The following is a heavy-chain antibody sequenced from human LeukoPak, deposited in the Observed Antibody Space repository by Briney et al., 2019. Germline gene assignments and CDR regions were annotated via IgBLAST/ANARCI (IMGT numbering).Heavy chain of an antibody. Sequence: SETLSLTCTVSGGPISSYYWSWIRQSPGKGLEWIGYIYYSGSTNYNPSLKSRVTMAVDTSKNQFSLKLSSVTAADTAVYYCARVFLGHYYKSGSYMGWFDPWGQGTLVTVSS. CDR3: ARVFLGHYYKSGSYMGWFDP. V-gene: IGHV4-59*01. CDR1: GGPISSYY. D-gene: IGHD3-10*01. CDR2: IYYSGST. J-gene: IGHJ5*02.